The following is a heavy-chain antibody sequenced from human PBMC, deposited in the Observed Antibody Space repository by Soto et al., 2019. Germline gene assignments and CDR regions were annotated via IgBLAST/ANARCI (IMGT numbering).Heavy chain of an antibody. CDR2: IIPIFGTA. V-gene: IGHV1-69*13. CDR1: GGTFSSYA. D-gene: IGHD6-13*01. Sequence: ASVKVSCKASGGTFSSYAISWVRQAPGQGLEWMGGIIPIFGTANYAQKFQGRVTITADESTSTAYMELSSLRSEDTAVYYCARGPYSSSWYHNNWFDPWGQGTLVTVSS. J-gene: IGHJ5*02. CDR3: ARGPYSSSWYHNNWFDP.